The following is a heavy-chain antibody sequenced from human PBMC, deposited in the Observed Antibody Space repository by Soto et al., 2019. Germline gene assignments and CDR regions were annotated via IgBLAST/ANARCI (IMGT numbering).Heavy chain of an antibody. CDR3: ARDPSRPSYYYGMDV. D-gene: IGHD2-2*01. V-gene: IGHV4-39*02. CDR2: IYYSRST. J-gene: IGHJ6*02. Sequence: GPGPRPTSETLSLTCTVSGGSISSSSYYWGWIRQPPGKGLEWXGSIYYSRSTYYKPSLKSRVTISVDTSKNQFSLKLSSVTAADTAVYYCARDPSRPSYYYGMDVWGQGSTVTVSS. CDR1: GGSISSSSYY.